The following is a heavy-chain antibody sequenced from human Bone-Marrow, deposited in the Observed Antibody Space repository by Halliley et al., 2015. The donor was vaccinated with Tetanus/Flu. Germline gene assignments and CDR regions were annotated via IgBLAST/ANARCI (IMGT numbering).Heavy chain of an antibody. V-gene: IGHV4-59*01. CDR2: IYYSGST. J-gene: IGHJ6*02. D-gene: IGHD1-1*01. Sequence: LSLTCTVSGASISSYSWNWIRQPPGKGLEWIGHIYYSGSTNYNPSLKSRVTISVDTSKNQCSLKLNSVTAEDSAVYYCAKEGQMQLTDVWGPGTPVPVS. CDR3: AKEGQMQLTDV. CDR1: GASISSYS.